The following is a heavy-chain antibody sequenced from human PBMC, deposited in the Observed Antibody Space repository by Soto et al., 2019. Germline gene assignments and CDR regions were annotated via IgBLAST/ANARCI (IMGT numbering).Heavy chain of an antibody. V-gene: IGHV3-74*01. CDR3: VAGGSGYYAN. D-gene: IGHD3-22*01. CDR2: IKTDGTYA. Sequence: EVQLVESGGDLVQPGGSLRLSCAASGFTFSTYWMHWVRQAPGKGLLWVSRIKTDGTYATYADSVKGRFTISRDNAKNTLYLHMNRLRVEDAAVYYCVAGGSGYYANWGQGDLGTVSS. J-gene: IGHJ4*02. CDR1: GFTFSTYW.